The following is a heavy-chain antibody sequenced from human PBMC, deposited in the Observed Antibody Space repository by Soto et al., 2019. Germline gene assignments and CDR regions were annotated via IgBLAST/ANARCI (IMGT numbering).Heavy chain of an antibody. CDR2: ITTDKGKT. V-gene: IGHV1-3*04. CDR1: GYTFTNFA. J-gene: IGHJ4*02. CDR3: ATRSPAFDY. Sequence: ASVKVSCKASGYTFTNFALHWVRQAPGQRLEWMGWITTDKGKTNYAQKFQGRVTMTTDTSTSTAYMELRSLRSDDTAVYYCATRSPAFDYWGQGTLVTVSS.